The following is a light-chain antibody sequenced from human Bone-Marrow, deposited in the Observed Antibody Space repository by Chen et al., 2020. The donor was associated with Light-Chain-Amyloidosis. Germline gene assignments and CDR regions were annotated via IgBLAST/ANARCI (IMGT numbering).Light chain of an antibody. CDR3: QQYGTSPLT. V-gene: IGKV3-20*01. J-gene: IGKJ4*01. CDR1: QTISNNY. CDR2: GSS. Sequence: EIVLTQSPGTLSLSRGEGANHYFRASQTISNNYLTWCQQKFGQAPRLLIYGSSSRATGIPDRFTGSGSGTDFTLTINRLEPEDFAMYYCQQYGTSPLTFGGGTKVEIK.